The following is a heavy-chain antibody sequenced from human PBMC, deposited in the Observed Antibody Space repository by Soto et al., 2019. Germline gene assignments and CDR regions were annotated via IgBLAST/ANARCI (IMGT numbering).Heavy chain of an antibody. J-gene: IGHJ4*02. V-gene: IGHV4-34*01. Sequence: PSETLSLTCAVYGGSFSAYCWSWIRQPPGKGLEWIGEVSQSGSSNYNPSLKSRVTISVDTSKNQFSLGLSSVTAADTAVYYCARGLKGYSSSWYVDWGQGTQVTVSS. CDR2: VSQSGSS. CDR3: ARGLKGYSSSWYVD. CDR1: GGSFSAYC. D-gene: IGHD6-13*01.